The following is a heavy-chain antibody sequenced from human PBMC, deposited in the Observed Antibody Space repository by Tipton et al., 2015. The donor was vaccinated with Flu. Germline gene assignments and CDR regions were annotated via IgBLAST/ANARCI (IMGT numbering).Heavy chain of an antibody. V-gene: IGHV4-38-2*01. CDR3: ARRDYNNYVSDPKNWFNS. CDR2: IHREGNS. D-gene: IGHD4-11*01. Sequence: TLSLTCSVFGDSIDSRYYWGWIRQPPGKGLEWIGNIHREGNSYYSPSLKSRVTMSIDRSKNQFSLEMRSVTASDTAVYYCARRDYNNYVSDPKNWFNSWGLGTLVTVSS. CDR1: GDSIDSRYY. J-gene: IGHJ5*01.